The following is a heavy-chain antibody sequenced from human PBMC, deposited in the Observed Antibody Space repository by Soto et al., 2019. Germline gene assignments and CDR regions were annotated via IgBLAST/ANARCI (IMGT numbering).Heavy chain of an antibody. CDR2: IFHSGST. D-gene: IGHD3-3*01. Sequence: SETLSLTCAVSGYSVSTGYYWGWIRQPPGKGLEWIGSIFHSGSTYYNPSLHGRVTISVDTSKNNLSLRLRSVTAADTAVYFCATSRAITIFEPLFDYWGQGALVTVSS. J-gene: IGHJ4*02. CDR3: ATSRAITIFEPLFDY. V-gene: IGHV4-38-2*01. CDR1: GYSVSTGYY.